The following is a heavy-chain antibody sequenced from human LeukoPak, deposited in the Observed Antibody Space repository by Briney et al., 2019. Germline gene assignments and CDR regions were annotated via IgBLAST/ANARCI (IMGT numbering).Heavy chain of an antibody. V-gene: IGHV4-34*01. Sequence: SETLSLTCAVYGGSFSGYYWSWIRQPPGKGLEWIGEINHSGSTNYNPSLKSRVTISVDTSKNQFSLKLSSVTAADTAVYYCARGGRGTHALPRYSYFPYWGQGTLVTASS. D-gene: IGHD5-18*01. CDR2: INHSGST. CDR1: GGSFSGYY. CDR3: ARGGRGTHALPRYSYFPY. J-gene: IGHJ4*02.